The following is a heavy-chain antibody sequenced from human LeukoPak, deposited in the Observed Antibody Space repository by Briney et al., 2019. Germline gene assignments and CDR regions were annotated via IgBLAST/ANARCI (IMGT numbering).Heavy chain of an antibody. CDR2: ISAYNGNT. CDR3: ARDHCSSTSCYLYYGMDV. CDR1: GYTFTSYG. D-gene: IGHD2-2*01. J-gene: IGHJ6*02. V-gene: IGHV1-18*01. Sequence: ASVKVSCKASGYTFTSYGISWVRQAPRQGLEWMGWISAYNGNTNYAQKLQGRVTMTTDTSTSTAYMELRSLRSDDTAVYYCARDHCSSTSCYLYYGMDVWGQGTTVTVSS.